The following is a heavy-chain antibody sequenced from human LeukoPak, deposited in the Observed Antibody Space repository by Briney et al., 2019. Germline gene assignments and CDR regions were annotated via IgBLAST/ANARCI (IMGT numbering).Heavy chain of an antibody. CDR3: ARDSRNYWSGYYAFDP. D-gene: IGHD3-3*01. CDR1: GGTFSSHG. Sequence: SVKVSCKASGGTFSSHGVSWVRQAPGQGLEWMGGIIPIFGTANYAQKFQGRVTITTDESTSTAYMELSSLRSEDTAVYYCARDSRNYWSGYYAFDPWGQRTLVTVSS. V-gene: IGHV1-69*05. J-gene: IGHJ5*02. CDR2: IIPIFGTA.